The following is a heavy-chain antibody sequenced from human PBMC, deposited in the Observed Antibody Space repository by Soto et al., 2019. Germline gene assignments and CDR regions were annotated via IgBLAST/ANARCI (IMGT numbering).Heavy chain of an antibody. V-gene: IGHV4-59*01. Sequence: PETRCLPCTGSDGSISSYYWSWIRQPPGKGLQWIGYIYGTGTTNYSPSLTNRVTISVDMSKNQFSLRLSSVTAADTAVYYCAGFSSGTYLVPLWGHGTPVTVS. D-gene: IGHD1-26*01. CDR2: IYGTGTT. CDR3: AGFSSGTYLVPL. CDR1: DGSISSYY. J-gene: IGHJ4*01.